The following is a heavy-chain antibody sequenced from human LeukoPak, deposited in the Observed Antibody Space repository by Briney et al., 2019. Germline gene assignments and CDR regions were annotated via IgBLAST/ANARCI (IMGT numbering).Heavy chain of an antibody. Sequence: GGSLRLSCAASGFTFSSYWMSWVRQAPGKGLEWVANIKQDGSEKYYVDSVKGRFTISRDNAKNSLYLQMNSLRAEDTAVYYCARVRDYYDSSGRFDYWGQGTLVTVSS. V-gene: IGHV3-7*01. D-gene: IGHD3-22*01. CDR1: GFTFSSYW. CDR3: ARVRDYYDSSGRFDY. CDR2: IKQDGSEK. J-gene: IGHJ4*02.